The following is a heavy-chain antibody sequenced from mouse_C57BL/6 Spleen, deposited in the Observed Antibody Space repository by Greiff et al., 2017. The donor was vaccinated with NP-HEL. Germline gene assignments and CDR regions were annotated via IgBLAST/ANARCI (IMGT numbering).Heavy chain of an antibody. J-gene: IGHJ1*03. CDR3: TRPIYYGSSYWYFDV. V-gene: IGHV1-15*01. CDR1: GYTFTDYE. CDR2: IDPETGGT. D-gene: IGHD1-1*01. Sequence: QVHVKQSGAELVRPGASVTLSCKASGYTFTDYEMHWVKQTPVHGLEWIGAIDPETGGTAYNQKFKGKAILTADKSSSTAYMELRSLTSEDSAVYYCTRPIYYGSSYWYFDVWGTGTTVTVSS.